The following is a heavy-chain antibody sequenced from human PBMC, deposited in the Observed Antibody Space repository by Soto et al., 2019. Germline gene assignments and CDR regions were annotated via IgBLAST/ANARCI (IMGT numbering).Heavy chain of an antibody. CDR1: GFTFSNAW. CDR2: IKSKTDGGTT. CDR3: TTTREYYGSGSYSDRGKIHDY. J-gene: IGHJ4*02. V-gene: IGHV3-15*07. Sequence: PGGSLRLSCADSGFTFSNAWMNWVRQAPGKGLEWVGRIKSKTDGGTTDYAAPVKGRFTISRDDSKNTLYLQMNSLKTEDTAVYYCTTTREYYGSGSYSDRGKIHDYWGQGTLVTVSS. D-gene: IGHD3-10*01.